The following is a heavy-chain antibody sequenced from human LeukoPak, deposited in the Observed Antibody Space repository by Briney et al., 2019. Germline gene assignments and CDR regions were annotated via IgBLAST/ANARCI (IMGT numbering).Heavy chain of an antibody. CDR3: ARHRYCSGGSCYSRYYYGMDV. CDR2: IYYSGST. D-gene: IGHD2-15*01. V-gene: IGHV4-59*08. J-gene: IGHJ6*02. CDR1: GGSISSYY. Sequence: SETLSLTCTVSGGSISSYYWSWIRQPPGKGLEWIGYIYYSGSTNYNPSLKSRVTISVDTSKNQFSLKLSSVTAADTAVYYCARHRYCSGGSCYSRYYYGMDVWGQGTTVTVSS.